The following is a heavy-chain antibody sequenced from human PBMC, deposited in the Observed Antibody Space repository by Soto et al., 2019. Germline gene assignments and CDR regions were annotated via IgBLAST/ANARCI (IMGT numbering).Heavy chain of an antibody. CDR1: GYTFTTDY. D-gene: IGHD2-15*01. V-gene: IGHV1-46*01. J-gene: IGHJ6*02. Sequence: ASVKVSCKPSGYTFTTDYMHWVRQAPGQGLEWMGVINPSGGSTTYAQKFQGRVTMTRDTSTSTVYMELSSLRSEDTAVYYCARDLLFGSRGSCSAAEHYPYAWAVWG. CDR3: ARDLLFGSRGSCSAAEHYPYAWAV. CDR2: INPSGGST.